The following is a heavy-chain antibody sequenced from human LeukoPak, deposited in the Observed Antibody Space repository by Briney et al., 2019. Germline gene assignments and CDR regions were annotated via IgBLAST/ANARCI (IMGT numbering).Heavy chain of an antibody. D-gene: IGHD2/OR15-2a*01. CDR1: GFTFSDHY. Sequence: PGGSLRLSCAASGFTFSDHYMDWARQAPGKGLDWVGRTRNKANSYTTEYAASVKGRFTISRDASKTSLYLQMNSLKTEDTAVYYCARVNSRYYFDYWGQGTLVTVSS. V-gene: IGHV3-72*01. CDR3: ARVNSRYYFDY. J-gene: IGHJ4*02. CDR2: TRNKANSYTT.